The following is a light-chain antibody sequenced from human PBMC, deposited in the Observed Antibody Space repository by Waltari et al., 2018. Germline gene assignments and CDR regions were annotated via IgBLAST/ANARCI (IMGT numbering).Light chain of an antibody. Sequence: SALTQPRPVSGSPGQSVTIPCTGPTSYVGGYTHVSWYQHHPGKAPQLMIFDVTQRPSGVPDRFSGSKSANTASLTISGLQAEDEADYYCCSFAGTYTWVFGGGTKVTVL. J-gene: IGLJ3*02. V-gene: IGLV2-11*01. CDR3: CSFAGTYTWV. CDR1: TSYVGGYTH. CDR2: DVT.